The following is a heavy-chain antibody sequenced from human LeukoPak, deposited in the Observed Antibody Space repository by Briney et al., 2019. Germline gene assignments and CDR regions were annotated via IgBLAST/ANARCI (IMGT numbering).Heavy chain of an antibody. CDR1: GGAFSSYA. V-gene: IGHV1-69*04. CDR2: INVILDTA. J-gene: IGHJ3*02. CDR3: ARDQGIGDASDI. Sequence: GASVKVSCKASGGAFSSYAISWGRQAPGQGLEWMGRINVILDTANYAQKFQGRVTITADISTSTSYMELSSLRSEDTAVYYCARDQGIGDASDIWGQGTMVTVSS.